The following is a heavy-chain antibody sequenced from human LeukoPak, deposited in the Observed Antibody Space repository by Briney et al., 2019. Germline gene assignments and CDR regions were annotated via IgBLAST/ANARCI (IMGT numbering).Heavy chain of an antibody. CDR3: AREDLYYYDSSGYYNPLL. Sequence: GGSLRLSCAASGFTFSSYSMNWVRQAPGKGLEWVSSISSSSSYIYYADSVKGRFTISRDNAKNSLYLQMNGLRAEDTAVYYCAREDLYYYDSSGYYNPLLWGQGTLVTVSS. D-gene: IGHD3-22*01. CDR1: GFTFSSYS. CDR2: ISSSSSYI. V-gene: IGHV3-21*01. J-gene: IGHJ4*02.